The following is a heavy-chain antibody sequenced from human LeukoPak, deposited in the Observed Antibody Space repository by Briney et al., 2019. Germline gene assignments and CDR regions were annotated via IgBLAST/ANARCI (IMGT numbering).Heavy chain of an antibody. V-gene: IGHV6-1*01. J-gene: IGHJ4*02. CDR2: TYYRSKWYN. Sequence: SQTLSLTCAISRDSVSSNSAAWNWIRQSPSRGLEWLGRTYYRSKWYNDYAVSVKSRITINPDTSKNQFSLQLNSVTPEDTAVYYCARTKGIAVAGTYDYWGQGTLVTVSS. CDR1: RDSVSSNSAA. D-gene: IGHD6-19*01. CDR3: ARTKGIAVAGTYDY.